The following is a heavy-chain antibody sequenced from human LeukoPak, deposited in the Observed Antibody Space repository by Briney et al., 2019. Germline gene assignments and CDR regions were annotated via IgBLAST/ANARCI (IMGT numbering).Heavy chain of an antibody. CDR2: INPSGDST. V-gene: IGHV1-46*01. Sequence: ASVTVSCKASGYTFTSYYPHWVRQAPGQGLEWMGIINPSGDSTSYAQKFQGRVTMTRDPSTSTVYMEPSSLRSEDTAVYYCARARSWYANYPLDYWGQGTLVTVSS. CDR3: ARARSWYANYPLDY. D-gene: IGHD6-13*01. CDR1: GYTFTSYY. J-gene: IGHJ4*02.